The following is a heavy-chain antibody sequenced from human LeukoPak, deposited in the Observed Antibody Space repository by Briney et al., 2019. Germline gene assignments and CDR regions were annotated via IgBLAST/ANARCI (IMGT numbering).Heavy chain of an antibody. V-gene: IGHV1-69*04. J-gene: IGHJ5*02. CDR3: ARGWSENNWFDP. D-gene: IGHD2-8*01. CDR2: VIPILGIA. Sequence: SVKVSCKASGGTFSSYAISWVRQAPGQGLEWMGRVIPILGIANYAQKFQGRVTITADKSTSTAYMELSSLRSEDTAAYYCARGWSENNWFDPWGQGTLVTVSS. CDR1: GGTFSSYA.